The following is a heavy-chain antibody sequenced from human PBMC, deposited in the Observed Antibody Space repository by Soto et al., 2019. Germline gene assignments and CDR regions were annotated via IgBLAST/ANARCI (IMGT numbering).Heavy chain of an antibody. Sequence: LRLSCAASGFTFSSYAMSWVRQAPGKGLEWVSAISGSGGSTYYADSVKGRFTISRDNSKNTLYLQMNSLRAEDTAVYYCAKDRRPMIVVVIMVGGMDVWGQGTTVTVSS. V-gene: IGHV3-23*01. CDR1: GFTFSSYA. CDR3: AKDRRPMIVVVIMVGGMDV. CDR2: ISGSGGST. J-gene: IGHJ6*02. D-gene: IGHD3-22*01.